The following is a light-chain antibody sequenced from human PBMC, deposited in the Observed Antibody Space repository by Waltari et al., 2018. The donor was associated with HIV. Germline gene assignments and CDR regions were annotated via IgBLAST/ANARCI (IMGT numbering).Light chain of an antibody. J-gene: IGLJ3*02. CDR2: LNSDGSH. CDR3: QTWDTGIRV. V-gene: IGLV4-69*01. Sequence: QLVLTQSPSASASLGASVKFTCTLSSGHSNYDIAWHQQQPEKGPRYLMKLNSDGSHSKGDGIPDRFSGSSSGAERYLTISSLQSEDEADYYCQTWDTGIRVFGGGTRVTVL. CDR1: SGHSNYD.